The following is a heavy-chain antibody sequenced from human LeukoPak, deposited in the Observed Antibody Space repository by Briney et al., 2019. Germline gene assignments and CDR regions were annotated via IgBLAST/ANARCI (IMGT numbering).Heavy chain of an antibody. Sequence: SETLSLTCTVSGGPISSYYWSWIRQPPGKGLEWIGYIDHSGSTNCNPSLESRVTMSVDTSKNQFSLKLNSVTAADAAVYYCARAGGSYTFDYWGQGTLVTVSS. CDR3: ARAGGSYTFDY. CDR2: IDHSGST. J-gene: IGHJ4*02. CDR1: GGPISSYY. D-gene: IGHD1-26*01. V-gene: IGHV4-59*01.